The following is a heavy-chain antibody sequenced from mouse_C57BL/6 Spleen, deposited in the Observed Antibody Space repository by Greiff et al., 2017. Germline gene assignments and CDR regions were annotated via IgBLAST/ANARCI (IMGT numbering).Heavy chain of an antibody. CDR3: ERGYRDYAMDY. CDR2: IYPGDGDT. D-gene: IGHD3-1*01. CDR1: GYAFSSSW. J-gene: IGHJ4*01. Sequence: VQLQQPGPELVKPGASVKISCKASGYAFSSSWMNWVKQRPGKGLEWIGRIYPGDGDTNYNGKFKGKATLTVDKSSSTAYMQLSSLTSEDSAVYFCERGYRDYAMDYWGKGTSVTVSS. V-gene: IGHV1-82*01.